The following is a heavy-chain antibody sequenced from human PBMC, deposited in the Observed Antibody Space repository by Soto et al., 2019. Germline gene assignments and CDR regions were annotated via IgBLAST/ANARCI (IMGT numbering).Heavy chain of an antibody. V-gene: IGHV3-21*01. J-gene: IGHJ5*02. Sequence: GGSLRLSCAASGFTFSNYLMNWVRQAPGKGLEWVSGISGSGTNTYYADSVKGRFTISRDNAKNSLYLQMNSLRAEDTAVYYCARARIVGATIPGFPWGQGTQVTVSS. CDR2: ISGSGTNT. D-gene: IGHD1-26*01. CDR1: GFTFSNYL. CDR3: ARARIVGATIPGFP.